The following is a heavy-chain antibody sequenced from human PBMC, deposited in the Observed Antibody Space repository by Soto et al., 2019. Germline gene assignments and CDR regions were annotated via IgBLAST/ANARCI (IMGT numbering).Heavy chain of an antibody. CDR2: IWYDGSNK. CDR1: GFTFSSYA. Sequence: GGSLRLSCAASGFTFSSYAMHWVRQAPGKGLEWVAVIWYDGSNKYYSDSVKGRFTISRDNSKNTLYLQMNSLRAEDTAVYYCGTVFEHWGQGIPVTVSS. CDR3: GTVFEH. V-gene: IGHV3-33*01. J-gene: IGHJ4*02.